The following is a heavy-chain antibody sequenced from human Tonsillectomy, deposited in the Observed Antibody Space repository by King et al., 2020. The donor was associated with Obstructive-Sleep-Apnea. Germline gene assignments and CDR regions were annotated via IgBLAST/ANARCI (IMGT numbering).Heavy chain of an antibody. CDR3: ASGIKLYDSYYFDY. CDR1: GGSISSYY. D-gene: IGHD3-3*01. CDR2: IYYSGST. V-gene: IGHV4-59*01. Sequence: QLQESGPGLVKPSETLSLTCTVSGGSISSYYWSWIRQPPGKGLEWIGYIYYSGSTNYNPSLKSRVTISVDTSKNQFSLKLSSVTAADTAVYYCASGIKLYDSYYFDYWGQGTLVTVSS. J-gene: IGHJ4*02.